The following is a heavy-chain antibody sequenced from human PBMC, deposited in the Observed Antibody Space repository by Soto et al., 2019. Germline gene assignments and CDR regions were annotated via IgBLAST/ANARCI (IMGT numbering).Heavy chain of an antibody. D-gene: IGHD2-15*01. Sequence: SETLSLTCTVSGGSISSSSYYWGWIRQPPGKGLEWIGSIYYSGSTYYNPSLKSRVTISVDTSKNQFSLKLSSVTAADTAVYYCARHIAYCSGGSCHDGYFDYWGQGTLVTVSS. CDR3: ARHIAYCSGGSCHDGYFDY. J-gene: IGHJ4*02. CDR2: IYYSGST. V-gene: IGHV4-39*01. CDR1: GGSISSSSYY.